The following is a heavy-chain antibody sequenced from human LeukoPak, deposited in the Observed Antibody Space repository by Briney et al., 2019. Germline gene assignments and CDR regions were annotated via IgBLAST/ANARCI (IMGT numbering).Heavy chain of an antibody. CDR1: GGSIRSYY. CDR3: ARVVVVPDAFYYYYMDV. CDR2: IKDGGST. V-gene: IGHV4-59*01. J-gene: IGHJ6*03. Sequence: SETLSLTCTVSGGSIRSYYWTWIRQPPGKGLEWIGYIKDGGSTNYNPSLQSRVTISVDTSKNQFSLKLTSVTAADTALYYCARVVVVPDAFYYYYMDVWGKGTTVTVSS. D-gene: IGHD2-2*01.